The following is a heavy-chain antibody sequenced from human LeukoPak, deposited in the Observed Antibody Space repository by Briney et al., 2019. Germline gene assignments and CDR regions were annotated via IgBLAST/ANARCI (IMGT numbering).Heavy chain of an antibody. Sequence: GASVKVSCKASGYTFTSYCMSWVRQAPGQGLEWMGWISAYSGNTNYAQKLQGRVTMTTDTSTSTAYMELRSLRSDDTAVYYCARDLGGTTLRGLIGYWGQGTLVTVSS. CDR3: ARDLGGTTLRGLIGY. V-gene: IGHV1-18*04. D-gene: IGHD1-14*01. CDR1: GYTFTSYC. CDR2: ISAYSGNT. J-gene: IGHJ4*02.